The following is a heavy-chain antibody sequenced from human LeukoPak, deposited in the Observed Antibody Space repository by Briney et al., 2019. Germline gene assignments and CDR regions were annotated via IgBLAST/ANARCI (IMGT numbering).Heavy chain of an antibody. CDR1: GFTFSSYE. D-gene: IGHD2-8*02. CDR2: ISSSGSTI. CDR3: ARLFGGVTTFDY. J-gene: IGHJ4*02. V-gene: IGHV3-48*03. Sequence: GGSLRLSCAASGFTFSSYEMHWVRQAPGKGLEWVSYISSSGSTIYDADSVKGRFTISRDNARNSLYLQMNSLRAEDTAVYYCARLFGGVTTFDYWGQGALVTVSS.